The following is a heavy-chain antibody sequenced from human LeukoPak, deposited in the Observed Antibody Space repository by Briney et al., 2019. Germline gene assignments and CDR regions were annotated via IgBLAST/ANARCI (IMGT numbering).Heavy chain of an antibody. V-gene: IGHV4-59*12. D-gene: IGHD2/OR15-2a*01. CDR3: ARSIEGRFDY. J-gene: IGHJ4*02. Sequence: SEPLSLTCTVSGGSISSYYWSWIRQPPGKGLEWIGYIYYSGSTNYNPSLKSRVTMSVDSSENQFSLNLSSVTAADTAMYYCARSIEGRFDYWGQGILVTVSS. CDR2: IYYSGST. CDR1: GGSISSYY.